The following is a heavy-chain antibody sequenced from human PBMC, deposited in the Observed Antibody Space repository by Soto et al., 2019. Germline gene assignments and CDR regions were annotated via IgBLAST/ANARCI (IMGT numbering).Heavy chain of an antibody. CDR2: IYHSGST. CDR1: W. D-gene: IGHD3-16*01. Sequence: WWSWVRQPPGKGLEWIGEIYHSGSTNYNPSLKSRVTISVDKSKNQFSLKLSSVTAADTAVYYCARGPWGDYYYYGMDVWGQGTTVTVSS. CDR3: ARGPWGDYYYYGMDV. J-gene: IGHJ6*02. V-gene: IGHV4-4*02.